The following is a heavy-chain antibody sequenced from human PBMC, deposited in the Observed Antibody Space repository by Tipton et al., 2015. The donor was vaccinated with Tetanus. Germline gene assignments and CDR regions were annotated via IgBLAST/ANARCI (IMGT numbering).Heavy chain of an antibody. Sequence: TLSLTCSVSGVSMRGDDYYYGWIRQPPGKGLEWIGSIFFSGTTFYNPSLKSRVSISVDTSKNQFSLNLRSVTAADMGVYYCARLDYAASGYIIRFGPWGQGTLVSVST. J-gene: IGHJ5*02. V-gene: IGHV4-39*01. D-gene: IGHD3-3*01. CDR3: ARLDYAASGYIIRFGP. CDR2: IFFSGTT. CDR1: GVSMRGDDYY.